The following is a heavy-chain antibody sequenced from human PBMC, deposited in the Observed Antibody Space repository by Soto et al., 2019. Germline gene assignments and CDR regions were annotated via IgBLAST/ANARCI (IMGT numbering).Heavy chain of an antibody. Sequence: PGESRKISCKDSGYSSTEYRINWVRQMPGKGLEWMGKIDPSDSSTTHSPTYSPSFQGHVTISFDKSIRTAYLQWSSLKASDTAMYYCARLGHDYPNFGMDVSGQATTVTASS. CDR2: IDPSDSST. CDR3: ARLGHDYPNFGMDV. V-gene: IGHV5-10-1*01. D-gene: IGHD4-17*01. J-gene: IGHJ6*02. CDR1: GYSSTEYR.